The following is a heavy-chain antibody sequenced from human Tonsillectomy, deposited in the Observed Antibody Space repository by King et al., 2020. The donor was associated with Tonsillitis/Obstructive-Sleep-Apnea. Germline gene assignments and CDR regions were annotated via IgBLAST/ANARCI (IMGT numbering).Heavy chain of an antibody. Sequence: VQLQESGPGLVKPSQTLSLTCTVSGGSISSGGYYWNWIRQHPGKGLEWIGYIYYSGSTYYNPSLKSRVAISVDTSKNQFSLKLSSVTAADTAVYYCARFCSSTSGYYYGMDVWGQGTTVTVSS. CDR3: ARFCSSTSGYYYGMDV. V-gene: IGHV4-31*03. J-gene: IGHJ6*02. CDR1: GGSISSGGYY. D-gene: IGHD2-2*01. CDR2: IYYSGST.